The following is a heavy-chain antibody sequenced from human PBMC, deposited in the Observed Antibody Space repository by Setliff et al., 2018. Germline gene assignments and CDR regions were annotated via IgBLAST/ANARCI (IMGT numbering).Heavy chain of an antibody. J-gene: IGHJ4*02. CDR2: ISPYNGNT. D-gene: IGHD5-12*01. CDR3: ARSSGPRVVLAADFDY. Sequence: ASVKVSCKASGYTFTSYGISWVRQAPGQGPEWMGCISPYNGNTNYAQKFQDRVTMTTDTSTATVYMELKNLRSDDTAVYHCARSSGPRVVLAADFDYWGQGTLVTVSS. V-gene: IGHV1-18*01. CDR1: GYTFTSYG.